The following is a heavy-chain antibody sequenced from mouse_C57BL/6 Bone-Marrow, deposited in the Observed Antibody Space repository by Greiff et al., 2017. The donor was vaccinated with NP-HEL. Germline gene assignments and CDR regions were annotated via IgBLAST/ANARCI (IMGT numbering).Heavy chain of an antibody. D-gene: IGHD1-1*01. CDR2: ISSGGDYI. CDR1: GFTFSSYA. V-gene: IGHV5-9-1*02. Sequence: DVQLVESGEGLVKPGGSLKLSCAASGFTFSSYAMSWVRQTPEKRLEWVAYISSGGDYIYYADTVKGRFTISRDNARNTLYLQMSSLKSEDTVMYYCTREITTVVGDYFDYWGQGTTLTVSS. J-gene: IGHJ2*01. CDR3: TREITTVVGDYFDY.